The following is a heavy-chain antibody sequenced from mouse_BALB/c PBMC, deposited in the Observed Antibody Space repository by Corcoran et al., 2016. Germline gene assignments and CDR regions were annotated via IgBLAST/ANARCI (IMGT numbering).Heavy chain of an antibody. Sequence: EVQLQQSGPELVKPGASVKMSCKASGYPFTSYVMHWVKQKPGQGLEWIGYINPYNDGTKYNEKVKGKSTLTSYKSSSTAYMVLSSLTSEDSAVYYWSSSRRGAMYYWGQGTSVTVSS. J-gene: IGHJ4*01. CDR1: GYPFTSYV. CDR3: SSSRRGAMYY. CDR2: INPYNDGT. V-gene: IGHV1S136*01.